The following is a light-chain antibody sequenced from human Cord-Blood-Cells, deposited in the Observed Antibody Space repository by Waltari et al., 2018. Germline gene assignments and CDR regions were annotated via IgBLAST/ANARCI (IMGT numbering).Light chain of an antibody. CDR1: QSISSW. CDR3: QQYNSYSPRYT. CDR2: KAS. Sequence: DIQLSQYPPTLSASVGDRVTITCRASQSISSWLAWYQQKPGKAPKLLIYKASSLESGVPARFSGSGSGTEFTLTISSLQSDDFATYYCQQYNSYSPRYTFGQGTKLEIK. J-gene: IGKJ2*01. V-gene: IGKV1-5*03.